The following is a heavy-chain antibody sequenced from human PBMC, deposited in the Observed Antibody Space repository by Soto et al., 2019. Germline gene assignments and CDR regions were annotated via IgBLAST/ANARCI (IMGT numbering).Heavy chain of an antibody. Sequence: PGGSLRLSCTASGFTFGDYAMSCFRQPPGKGLEWVGFIRSKAYGGTTEYAASVKGRFTISRDDSKSIAYLQMNSLKTEDTAVYYCTRDRRNSQKRYCSSTSCSYYYYYGMDVWGQGTTVTVSS. CDR1: GFTFGDYA. CDR3: TRDRRNSQKRYCSSTSCSYYYYYGMDV. D-gene: IGHD2-2*01. V-gene: IGHV3-49*03. CDR2: IRSKAYGGTT. J-gene: IGHJ6*02.